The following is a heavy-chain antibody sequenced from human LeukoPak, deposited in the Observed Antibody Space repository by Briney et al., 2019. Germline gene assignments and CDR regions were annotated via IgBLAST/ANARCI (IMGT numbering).Heavy chain of an antibody. D-gene: IGHD3-9*01. CDR1: GFTFSSRS. CDR3: AKDLHVDDILTGYSY. Sequence: GGSLRLSCAASGFTFSSRSMNWVRQAPGKGLEWVSAISGSGGSTYYADSVKGRFTISRDNSKNTLYLQMNSLRAEDTAVYYCAKDLHVDDILTGYSYWGQGTLVTVSS. J-gene: IGHJ4*02. V-gene: IGHV3-23*01. CDR2: ISGSGGST.